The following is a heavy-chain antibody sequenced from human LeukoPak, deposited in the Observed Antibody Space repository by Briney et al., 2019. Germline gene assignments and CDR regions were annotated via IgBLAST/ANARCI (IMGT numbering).Heavy chain of an antibody. D-gene: IGHD3-10*01. CDR1: GYTFTDYH. J-gene: IGHJ5*02. Sequence: GASVKVSCKAFGYTFTDYHMHWVRQAPGQGPEWMGWINPNSGDTNVVQKFQGRVTMTRDTSINTAYLELSRLRSDDTAIYYCAREHPLGKKTMFRGVIIGHEWSNWFDPWGQGTLVTVSS. CDR3: AREHPLGKKTMFRGVIIGHEWSNWFDP. V-gene: IGHV1-2*02. CDR2: INPNSGDT.